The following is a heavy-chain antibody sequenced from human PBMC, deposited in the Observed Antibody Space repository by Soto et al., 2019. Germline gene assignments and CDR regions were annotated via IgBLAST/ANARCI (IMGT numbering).Heavy chain of an antibody. CDR3: ARGKIAAAGWENNWFDP. V-gene: IGHV1-69*06. Sequence: GASVKVSCKASGGTFSSYAISWVRQAPGQGLEWMGGIIPIFGTANYAQKFQGRVTITAGKSTSTAYMELSSLRSEDTAVYYCARGKIAAAGWENNWFDPWGQGTLVTVSS. D-gene: IGHD6-13*01. CDR1: GGTFSSYA. CDR2: IIPIFGTA. J-gene: IGHJ5*02.